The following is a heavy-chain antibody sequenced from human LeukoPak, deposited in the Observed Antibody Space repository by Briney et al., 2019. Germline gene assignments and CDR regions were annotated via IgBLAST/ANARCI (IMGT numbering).Heavy chain of an antibody. J-gene: IGHJ4*02. Sequence: GESLKISCEASGYCLTSYWLGWVRQMPGKGLEWMGNIYPGDSDTKYSPSFQGQVTISADKSISTAYLQWSSLEASDAAIYYCARQSSAYYFSVFDYWGQGTLVTVSS. CDR1: GYCLTSYW. D-gene: IGHD3-22*01. CDR3: ARQSSAYYFSVFDY. V-gene: IGHV5-51*01. CDR2: IYPGDSDT.